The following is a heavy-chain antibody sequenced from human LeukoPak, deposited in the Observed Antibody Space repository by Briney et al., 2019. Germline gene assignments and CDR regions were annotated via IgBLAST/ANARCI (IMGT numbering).Heavy chain of an antibody. J-gene: IGHJ4*02. Sequence: KSGGPLSLSCAASGFTFSPGAFNWFRRPPGKELEGVSSIGPTGTDRYYADSVRGRFTISRDNAKNSMYLQMDSLRDEDTAVYYCATETIGRHYDYWGQGTLLTVSS. V-gene: IGHV3-21*01. CDR3: ATETIGRHYDY. CDR2: IGPTGTDR. D-gene: IGHD1-14*01. CDR1: GFTFSPGA.